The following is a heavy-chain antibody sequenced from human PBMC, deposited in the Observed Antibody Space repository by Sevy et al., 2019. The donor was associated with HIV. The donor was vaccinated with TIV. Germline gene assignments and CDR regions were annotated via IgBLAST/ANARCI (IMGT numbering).Heavy chain of an antibody. CDR1: GFTFSSYL. V-gene: IGHV3-74*01. CDR3: ARGQGY. CDR2: INSDGSST. Sequence: GGSLRLSCAASGFTFSSYLKHWVRQAPGKGPVWVSRINSDGSSTSYADSVKGRFTISRDNARNTLYLEMNSLRSEDTAVYYCARGQGYWGQGTLVTVSS. J-gene: IGHJ4*02.